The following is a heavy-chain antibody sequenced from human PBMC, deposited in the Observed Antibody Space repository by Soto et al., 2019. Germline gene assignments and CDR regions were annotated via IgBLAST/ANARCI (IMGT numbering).Heavy chain of an antibody. CDR3: ARGGDVNYYHGMDV. V-gene: IGHV1-18*01. CDR1: GYTFTSYG. D-gene: IGHD5-12*01. J-gene: IGHJ6*02. Sequence: QVQLVQSGGEVKKPGASVKLSCTASGYTFTSYGIRWVRQAPGQGLEWMGWISAYNGKTNYAQNVQGRVTMTTDTSTRTAYIDLRSLRSDDTAVYYCARGGDVNYYHGMDVWGQGTTVTVSS. CDR2: ISAYNGKT.